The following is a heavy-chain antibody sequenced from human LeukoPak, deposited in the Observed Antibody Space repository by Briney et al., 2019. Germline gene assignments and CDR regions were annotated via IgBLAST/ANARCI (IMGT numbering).Heavy chain of an antibody. J-gene: IGHJ6*02. CDR3: ARERMAHSYYYGMDV. CDR2: IWYDGSNK. V-gene: IGHV3-33*01. Sequence: GGSLRLSCAASGFTFSSYGMNWVRQAPGKGLEWVAVIWYDGSNKYYADSVKGRFTISRDNSKNTLYLQMNSLRAEDTAVYYCARERMAHSYYYGMDVWGQGTTVTVSS. CDR1: GFTFSSYG. D-gene: IGHD5-24*01.